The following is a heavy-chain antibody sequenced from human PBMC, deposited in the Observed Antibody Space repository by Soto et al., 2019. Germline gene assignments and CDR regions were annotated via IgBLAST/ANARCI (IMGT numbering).Heavy chain of an antibody. D-gene: IGHD2-2*01. Sequence: PGGTLRLSCVVAGVTFSIYWMYGVRQVPGQGACWVSRISDEGTTTNYADSVSGRFTISRANSKNSLYLHMNNLKPDATAIYSCTTGPSASSSTTGAPWGQGTPVAVSS. V-gene: IGHV3-74*01. CDR3: TTGPSASSSTTGAP. CDR2: ISDEGTTT. CDR1: GVTFSIYW. J-gene: IGHJ5*02.